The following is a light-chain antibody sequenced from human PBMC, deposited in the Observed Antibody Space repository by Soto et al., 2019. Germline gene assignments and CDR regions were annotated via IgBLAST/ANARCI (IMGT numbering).Light chain of an antibody. CDR2: GGS. V-gene: IGKV3-20*01. Sequence: EIVLTQSPGTLSLSPGERATLSCRASQSVSRSSLAWYQQRPGQAPRLLIFGGSSRAAGIPDRFSGSGSATDFTLTISRLEPEDSAVYYCQQYGDPPPYSFGQGTKLEI. CDR3: QQYGDPPPYS. J-gene: IGKJ2*03. CDR1: QSVSRSS.